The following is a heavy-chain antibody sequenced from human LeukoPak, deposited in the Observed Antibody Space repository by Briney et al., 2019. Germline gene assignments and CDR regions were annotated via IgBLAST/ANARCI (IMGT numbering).Heavy chain of an antibody. D-gene: IGHD3-16*01. CDR1: GGSISSGGYY. CDR3: ARVIGDGDYMDV. CDR2: IYYSGST. V-gene: IGHV4-31*03. Sequence: SQTLSLTCTVSGGSISSGGYYWSWIRQHPGKGLEWIGHIYYSGSTYYNPSLKSRVTISVDTSKNQFSLKLSSVTAADTAVYYCARVIGDGDYMDVWGKGTTVTVSS. J-gene: IGHJ6*03.